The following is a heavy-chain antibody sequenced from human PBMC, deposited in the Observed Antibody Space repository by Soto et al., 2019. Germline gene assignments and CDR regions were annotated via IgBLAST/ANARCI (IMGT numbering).Heavy chain of an antibody. Sequence: GASVKVSCKASGGTFGTYGISWVRQAPGQGLEWMGGIVPFFGTPDYAENLQGRVTITADESTSTAYMELSSLRSGDTAVYYCARANQAAMITHHYDAMDVWDQGTTVTVSS. CDR1: GGTFGTYG. J-gene: IGHJ6*02. V-gene: IGHV1-69*13. CDR3: ARANQAAMITHHYDAMDV. D-gene: IGHD5-18*01. CDR2: IVPFFGTP.